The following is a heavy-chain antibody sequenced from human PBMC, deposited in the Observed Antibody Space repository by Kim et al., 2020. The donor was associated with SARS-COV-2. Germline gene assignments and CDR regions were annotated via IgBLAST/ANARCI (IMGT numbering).Heavy chain of an antibody. V-gene: IGHV1-18*04. D-gene: IGHD3-10*01. J-gene: IGHJ4*02. CDR2: ISAYNGNT. Sequence: ASVKVSCKASGYTFTSYGISWVRQAPGQGLEWMGWISAYNGNTNYAQKLQGRVTMTTDTSTSTAYMELRSLRSDDTAVYYCARVYGSGSYYKGGLYNDFDYWGQGTLVTVSS. CDR1: GYTFTSYG. CDR3: ARVYGSGSYYKGGLYNDFDY.